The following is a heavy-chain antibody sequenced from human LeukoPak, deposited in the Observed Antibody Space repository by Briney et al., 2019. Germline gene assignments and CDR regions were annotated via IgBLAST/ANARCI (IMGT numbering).Heavy chain of an antibody. CDR3: ARDREAGQRLDDY. Sequence: GGSLRLSCAASGFTFSSYSMNWVRQAPGQGLEWVSSISGTSTYIYYADSVRGRFTIYRDNAKNSLYLQMNSLRAEDTAVYYCARDREAGQRLDDYWGQGTMVTVSS. D-gene: IGHD6-19*01. V-gene: IGHV3-21*01. J-gene: IGHJ4*02. CDR2: ISGTSTYI. CDR1: GFTFSSYS.